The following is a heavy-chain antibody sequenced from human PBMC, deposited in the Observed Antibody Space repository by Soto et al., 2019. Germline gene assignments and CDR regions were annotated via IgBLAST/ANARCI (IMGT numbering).Heavy chain of an antibody. CDR3: ARENRIVGLNGVAFDI. D-gene: IGHD1-26*01. CDR1: GFTFSSYA. V-gene: IGHV3-30-3*01. CDR2: ISYDGSNK. J-gene: IGHJ3*02. Sequence: QVQLVESGGGVIQPGRSLRLSCAASGFTFSSYAMHWVRQAPGKGLEWVAVISYDGSNKYYADSVKGRFTISRDNSKNPLYLQMNSLRAEDTAVYYCARENRIVGLNGVAFDIWGQGTMVTVSS.